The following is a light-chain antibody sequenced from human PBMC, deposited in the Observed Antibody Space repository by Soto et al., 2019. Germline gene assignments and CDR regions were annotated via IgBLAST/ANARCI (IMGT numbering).Light chain of an antibody. Sequence: ALTQPASVSGSPGQSITISCTGTSSNVGSYDLVSWYQQHPGKAPKLLIYEVTKRPSGVTNRFSGSKSGNTASLTISGLQAEDEADYACCSYAASNTLIFGGGTKLTVL. V-gene: IGLV2-23*02. CDR1: SSNVGSYDL. CDR2: EVT. CDR3: CSYAASNTLI. J-gene: IGLJ2*01.